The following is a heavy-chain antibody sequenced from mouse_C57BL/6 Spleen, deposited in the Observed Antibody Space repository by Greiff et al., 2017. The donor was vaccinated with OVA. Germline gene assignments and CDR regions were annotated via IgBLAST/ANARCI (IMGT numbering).Heavy chain of an antibody. CDR1: GYTFTSYW. CDR2: IDPSDSYT. D-gene: IGHD1-1*01. Sequence: QVQLQQPGAELVMPGASVKLSCKASGYTFTSYWMHWVKQRPGQGLEWIGEIDPSDSYTNYNQKFKGKSTLTVDTSSSTAYMQLSSLTSEDSAVYYCARGYYGSSYGFAYWGQGTLVTVSA. V-gene: IGHV1-69*01. J-gene: IGHJ3*01. CDR3: ARGYYGSSYGFAY.